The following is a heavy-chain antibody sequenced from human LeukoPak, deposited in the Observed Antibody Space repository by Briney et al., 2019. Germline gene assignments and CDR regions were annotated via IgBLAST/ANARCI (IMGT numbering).Heavy chain of an antibody. Sequence: GGSLRLSCAASGFTFDDYAMHWVRQAPGKGLEWVSGISWNSGNIGYADSVKGRFTISRDNAKNSLYLQMNSLRTEDTALYYCAKDGFQWLLTGGFDYWGQGTLVTVSS. J-gene: IGHJ4*02. CDR1: GFTFDDYA. CDR2: ISWNSGNI. CDR3: AKDGFQWLLTGGFDY. D-gene: IGHD6-19*01. V-gene: IGHV3-9*01.